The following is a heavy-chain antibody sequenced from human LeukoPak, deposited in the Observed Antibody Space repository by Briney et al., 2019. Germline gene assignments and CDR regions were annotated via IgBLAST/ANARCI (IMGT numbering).Heavy chain of an antibody. CDR2: IRYDGSDK. CDR1: GFTFNGYG. D-gene: IGHD2-15*01. CDR3: ARDHGGSFDY. J-gene: IGHJ4*02. Sequence: PGGSLRLSCAASGFTFNGYGMHWVRQAPGKGLEWVSFIRYDGSDKYYADSVKGRFTISRDNSKNTLYLQMNSLRGEDRAVYYCARDHGGSFDYWGQGTLVTVSS. V-gene: IGHV3-30*02.